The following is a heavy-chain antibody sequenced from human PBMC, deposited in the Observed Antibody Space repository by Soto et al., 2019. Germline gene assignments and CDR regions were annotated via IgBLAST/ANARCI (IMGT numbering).Heavy chain of an antibody. CDR3: AHRLDGSYHEFDY. J-gene: IGHJ4*02. Sequence: QITLKESGPSLVKPTQPLTLTCTFSGFSLNTVGVGVGWIRQPPGKGLEWLALIYWDDDKRHSPSLSDRLTITKDTSKNQMFLTITNINPGDTATYYCAHRLDGSYHEFDYWGQGTLLTVSS. CDR1: GFSLNTVGVG. V-gene: IGHV2-5*02. CDR2: IYWDDDK. D-gene: IGHD1-26*01.